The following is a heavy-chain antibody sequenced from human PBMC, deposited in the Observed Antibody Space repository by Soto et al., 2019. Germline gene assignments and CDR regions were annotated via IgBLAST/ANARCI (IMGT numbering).Heavy chain of an antibody. V-gene: IGHV3-23*01. Sequence: EVQLLESGGGLVQPGGSLRLSCAASGFTFSSYAMSWVRQAPGKGLEWVSAISGSGGSTYYADSVKGRFTISRDNSKNTLYLQMNSLRAEDTAVYYCAKGGPVAAAPRHNWFDPWGQGTLVTVSS. CDR2: ISGSGGST. J-gene: IGHJ5*02. CDR1: GFTFSSYA. CDR3: AKGGPVAAAPRHNWFDP. D-gene: IGHD6-13*01.